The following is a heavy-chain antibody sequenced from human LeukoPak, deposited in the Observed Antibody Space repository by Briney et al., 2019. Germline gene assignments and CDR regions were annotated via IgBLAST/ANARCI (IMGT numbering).Heavy chain of an antibody. Sequence: SETLSLTCTVSGGSISSYYWSWIRQPPGKGLEWVGYIYYSGSTNYNPSLKSRVTISVDTSKNQFSLKLSSVTAADTAVYYCARETRTYGMDVWGQGTTVTVSS. V-gene: IGHV4-59*01. CDR2: IYYSGST. CDR1: GGSISSYY. J-gene: IGHJ6*02. CDR3: ARETRTYGMDV.